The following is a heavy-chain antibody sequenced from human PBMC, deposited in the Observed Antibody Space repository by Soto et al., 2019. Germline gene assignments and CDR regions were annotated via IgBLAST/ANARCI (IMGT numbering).Heavy chain of an antibody. D-gene: IGHD3-22*01. J-gene: IGHJ4*02. CDR2: ISSSGSTI. CDR3: ARDGAVVSQHYYYSSGPDDY. CDR1: GFTFGDYY. V-gene: IGHV3-11*01. Sequence: GGSRRLSGPTSGFTFGDYYMIWLRQAPGKGLEWVSYISSSGSTIYYADSVKGRFTISRDNATNSLYLQMNSLRAEDTAVYYCARDGAVVSQHYYYSSGPDDYWGQGTLVTVSS.